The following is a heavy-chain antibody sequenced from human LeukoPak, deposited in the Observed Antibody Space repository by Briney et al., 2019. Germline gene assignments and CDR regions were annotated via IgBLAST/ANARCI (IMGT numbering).Heavy chain of an antibody. Sequence: GGSLRLSCAASGFTFSSYAMSWVRQAPGKGLEWVSAISGSGGSTYYADSVKGRFTISRDNSKNTLYLQMNSLRAEGTAVYYCAKDPLIVGATSFDYWGQGTLVTVSS. J-gene: IGHJ4*02. V-gene: IGHV3-23*01. CDR1: GFTFSSYA. CDR2: ISGSGGST. CDR3: AKDPLIVGATSFDY. D-gene: IGHD1-26*01.